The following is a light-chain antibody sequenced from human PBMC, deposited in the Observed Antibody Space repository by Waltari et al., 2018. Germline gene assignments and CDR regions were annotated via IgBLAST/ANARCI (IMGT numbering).Light chain of an antibody. CDR1: NIGTYR. J-gene: IGLJ1*01. V-gene: IGLV3-21*04. CDR2: YDR. CDR3: HVWHPHVDPGV. Sequence: SYVVTQPPSVSVAPGETAPITCGGDNIGTYRVPWYQQKAGQAPVLVIFYDRDRPSGIPDRFSGSNSGNTATLTISRVEAGDEARYYCHVWHPHVDPGVFGTGTEVTVL.